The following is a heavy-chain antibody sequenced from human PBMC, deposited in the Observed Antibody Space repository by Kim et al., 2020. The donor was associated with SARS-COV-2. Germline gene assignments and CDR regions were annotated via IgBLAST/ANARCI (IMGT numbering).Heavy chain of an antibody. CDR2: INHSGST. Sequence: SETLSLTCAVYGGSFSGYYWSWIRQPPGKGLEWIGEINHSGSTNYNPSLKSRVTISVDTSKNQFSLKLSSVTAADTAVYYCARGGGSYYGSGSYYPLDYWGQGTLVTVSS. J-gene: IGHJ4*02. CDR3: ARGGGSYYGSGSYYPLDY. CDR1: GGSFSGYY. D-gene: IGHD3-10*01. V-gene: IGHV4-34*01.